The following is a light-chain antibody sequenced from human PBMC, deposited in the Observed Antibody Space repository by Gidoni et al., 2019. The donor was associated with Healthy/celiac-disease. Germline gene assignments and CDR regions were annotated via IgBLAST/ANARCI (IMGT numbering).Light chain of an antibody. Sequence: DIVMTQSPDPLAVSLGERATINCKSSQSVLYSSNNKNYLAWYQQKPGQPPKLLIYWAFTRESGVPDRFSGSGSGTDFTLTISSLQAEDVAVYYCQQYYSTPLTFGGGTKVEIK. CDR1: QSVLYSSNNKNY. V-gene: IGKV4-1*01. CDR3: QQYYSTPLT. J-gene: IGKJ4*01. CDR2: WAF.